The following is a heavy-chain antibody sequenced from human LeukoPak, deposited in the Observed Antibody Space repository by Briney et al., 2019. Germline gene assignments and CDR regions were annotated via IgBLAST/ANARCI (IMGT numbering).Heavy chain of an antibody. CDR1: GFTFSRIG. CDR3: ASGRLNYFYAMDI. J-gene: IGHJ6*02. Sequence: GGSLTLSCAASGFTFSRIGMHWLRQAPGKGLEWVTVIWYDGSNKYYADSVKGRFTISRDNSKNTLYLQMNSPRAEDTAVYYCASGRLNYFYAMDIWGQGTTVTVSS. V-gene: IGHV3-33*01. CDR2: IWYDGSNK.